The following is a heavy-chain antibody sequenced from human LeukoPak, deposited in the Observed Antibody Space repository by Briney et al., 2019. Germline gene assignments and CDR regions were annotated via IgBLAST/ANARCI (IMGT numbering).Heavy chain of an antibody. D-gene: IGHD3-3*01. V-gene: IGHV4-38-2*02. CDR1: DYSITSGYY. CDR3: ARNYDFWSGYTYYFDY. J-gene: IGHJ4*02. Sequence: SETLSLTCTVSDYSITSGYYWDWIRQPPGKGLEWIGSIHHSGSTNYNPSLKSRVTMSVDTSKNQFSLKLSSVTAADTAVYYCARNYDFWSGYTYYFDYWGQGTLVTVSS. CDR2: IHHSGST.